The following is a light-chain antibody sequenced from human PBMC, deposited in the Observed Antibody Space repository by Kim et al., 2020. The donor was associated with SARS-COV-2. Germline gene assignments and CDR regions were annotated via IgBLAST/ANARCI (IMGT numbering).Light chain of an antibody. V-gene: IGLV3-19*01. CDR2: GKN. Sequence: SSELTQDPAVSVALGQTVRITCQGDSLRTYYATWYQQKPGQAPIVVIYGKNNRPSGIPDRFSGSSSGNTASLTITGTQAAGEADYYCNSRDSNDNVVFGG. CDR1: SLRTYY. CDR3: NSRDSNDNVV. J-gene: IGLJ2*01.